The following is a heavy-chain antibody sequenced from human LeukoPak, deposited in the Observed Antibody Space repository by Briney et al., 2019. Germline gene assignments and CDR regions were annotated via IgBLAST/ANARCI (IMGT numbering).Heavy chain of an antibody. D-gene: IGHD3-22*01. CDR1: GYSISSGYY. V-gene: IGHV4-38-2*02. CDR3: ARGVVITGLDY. CDR2: IYHSGTT. J-gene: IGHJ4*02. Sequence: PSETLSLTCTVAGYSISSGYYWGWIRQPPGKGLEWIGSIYHSGTTYYNPSLKSRVTISVDTSKNQFSLKLNSVTAADTAVYYCARGVVITGLDYWGQGTLVTVSS.